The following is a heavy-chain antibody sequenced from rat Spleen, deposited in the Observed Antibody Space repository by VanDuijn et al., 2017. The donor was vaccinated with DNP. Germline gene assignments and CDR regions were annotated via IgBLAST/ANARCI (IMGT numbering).Heavy chain of an antibody. CDR3: TRSIAAIRGYVMDA. Sequence: EVQLVESGGGLVQPGNSLKLSCAASGFTFNNYWMTWIRQAPGKGLEWVASITNTGGSTYYRASVKGRFTISRENAKRTLYLQMNSLRSEDTATYYCTRSIAAIRGYVMDAWGQGASVTVSS. V-gene: IGHV5-31*01. CDR2: ITNTGGST. CDR1: GFTFNNYW. D-gene: IGHD1-2*01. J-gene: IGHJ4*01.